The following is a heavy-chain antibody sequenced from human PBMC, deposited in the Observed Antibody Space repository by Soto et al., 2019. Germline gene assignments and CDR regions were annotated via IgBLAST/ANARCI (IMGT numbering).Heavy chain of an antibody. CDR3: ARGLLSERGPIDY. Sequence: KASETLSLTCAVYGGSFSGYYWSWVRQPPGKGLEWIGEINHSGSTNYNPSLKSRVTISVDTSKNQFSLKLSSVTAADTAVYYCARGLLSERGPIDYWGQGTLVTVSS. CDR1: GGSFSGYY. J-gene: IGHJ4*02. D-gene: IGHD1-26*01. CDR2: INHSGST. V-gene: IGHV4-34*01.